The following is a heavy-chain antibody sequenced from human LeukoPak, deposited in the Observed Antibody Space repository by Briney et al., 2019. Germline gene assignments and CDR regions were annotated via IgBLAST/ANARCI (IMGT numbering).Heavy chain of an antibody. CDR3: ARHRGAAAGTGYFDY. Sequence: PSETLSLTCAVSGGSFSGYHWSWIRQPPGKGLEWIGEINHSGSTNYNPSLKSRVTISVDTSKNQFSLKLSSVTAADTAVYYCARHRGAAAGTGYFDYWGQGTLVTVSS. CDR1: GGSFSGYH. J-gene: IGHJ4*02. V-gene: IGHV4-34*01. D-gene: IGHD6-13*01. CDR2: INHSGST.